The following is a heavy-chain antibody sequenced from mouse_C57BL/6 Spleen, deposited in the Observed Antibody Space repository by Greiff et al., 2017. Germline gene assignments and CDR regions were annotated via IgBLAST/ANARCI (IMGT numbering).Heavy chain of an antibody. V-gene: IGHV5-17*01. CDR3: ARKNLDYAWFAY. CDR2: ISSGSSTI. CDR1: GFTFSDYG. J-gene: IGHJ3*01. Sequence: EVQGVESGGGLVKPGGSLKLSCAASGFTFSDYGMHWVRQAPEQGLEWVAYISSGSSTIYYADKVKGRFTISRDNAKNTRFLQMTSLRSEDTAMYYCARKNLDYAWFAYWGQGTLVTVSA. D-gene: IGHD2-4*01.